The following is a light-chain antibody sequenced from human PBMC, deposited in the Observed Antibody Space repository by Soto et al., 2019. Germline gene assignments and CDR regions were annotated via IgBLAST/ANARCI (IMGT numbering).Light chain of an antibody. Sequence: EIMMTQSPGTLSVSPGEGATLSCTASQSVNLNLAWYQQKPGQPPRLLLYGASTSPTDIPVRFRGSESGTEFTPTTISLQSEDSPVYYCDQYNSWPPVTFGPGTKVEIK. J-gene: IGKJ3*01. V-gene: IGKV3-15*01. CDR2: GAS. CDR1: QSVNLN. CDR3: DQYNSWPPVT.